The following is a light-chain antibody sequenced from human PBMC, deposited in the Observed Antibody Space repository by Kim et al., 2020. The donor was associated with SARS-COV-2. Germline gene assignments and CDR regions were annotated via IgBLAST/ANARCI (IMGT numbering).Light chain of an antibody. V-gene: IGLV3-19*01. CDR2: GKN. J-gene: IGLJ2*01. Sequence: ALGQTVRITCQGDSLRSYYAGWYQQKPGQAPVVVIYGKNNRPSGIPDRFSGSSSGNTASLTITGAQAEDEADYYCNSRDSSGNHVVFGGGTQLTVL. CDR1: SLRSYY. CDR3: NSRDSSGNHVV.